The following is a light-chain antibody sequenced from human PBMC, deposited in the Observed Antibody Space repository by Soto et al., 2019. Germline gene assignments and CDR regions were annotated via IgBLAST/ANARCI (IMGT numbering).Light chain of an antibody. J-gene: IGKJ1*01. CDR1: QSISSY. CDR3: QQSYSTPRT. V-gene: IGKV1-39*01. Sequence: DIQMTQSPSSLSASVGDRVTITCRASQSISSYLNWYQQKPGKAPKLLIYAASSLQSGVPSRFSGSGSGTDFTLTISSLQPEYCATYYCQQSYSTPRTFGQGTKVDSK. CDR2: AAS.